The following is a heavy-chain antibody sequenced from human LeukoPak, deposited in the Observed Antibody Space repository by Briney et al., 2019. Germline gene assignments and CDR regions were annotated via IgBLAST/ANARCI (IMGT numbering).Heavy chain of an antibody. J-gene: IGHJ6*03. Sequence: RGESLKISCKGSGYSFTSYWIGWVRQMPGKGLEWMGIIYPGDSDTRYSPSFQGQVTISADKSISTAYLQWSSLKASDTAMYYCARTFYDFWQPDHIRVYYMDVWGKGTTVTVSS. CDR2: IYPGDSDT. CDR1: GYSFTSYW. D-gene: IGHD3-3*01. V-gene: IGHV5-51*01. CDR3: ARTFYDFWQPDHIRVYYMDV.